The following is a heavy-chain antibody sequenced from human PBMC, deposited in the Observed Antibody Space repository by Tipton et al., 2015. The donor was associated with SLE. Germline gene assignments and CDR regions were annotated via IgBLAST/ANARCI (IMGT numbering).Heavy chain of an antibody. CDR1: GFTFSNYA. V-gene: IGHV3-64D*06. CDR3: VKPRSCTSTSCPLGY. CDR2: ISRNGGST. J-gene: IGHJ4*02. D-gene: IGHD2-2*01. Sequence: SLRLSCTASGFTFSNYAMHWVRQAPGKGLEYVSAISRNGGSTYYADSVKGRFTISRDNSKNTLYLQMSSLRPEDTAVYYCVKPRSCTSTSCPLGYWGQGTLVTVSS.